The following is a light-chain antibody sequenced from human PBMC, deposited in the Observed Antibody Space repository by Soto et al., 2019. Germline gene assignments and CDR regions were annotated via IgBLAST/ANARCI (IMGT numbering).Light chain of an antibody. V-gene: IGLV1-44*01. CDR1: SSNIGSNT. CDR2: SNN. Sequence: QSVLTQPPSASGTPGQRVTISCSGSSSNIGSNTVNWYQQLPGTAPKLLIYSNNQRPSGVPDRFSGSKSGTSASLAISGLQSEDEADYYCAAWDDSLNGVVFGGGTKLTAL. J-gene: IGLJ2*01. CDR3: AAWDDSLNGVV.